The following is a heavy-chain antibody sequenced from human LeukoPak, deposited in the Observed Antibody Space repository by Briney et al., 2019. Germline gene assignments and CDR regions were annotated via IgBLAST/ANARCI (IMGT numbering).Heavy chain of an antibody. J-gene: IGHJ6*03. CDR1: GGSFTDYY. D-gene: IGHD1-20*01. CDR2: INHSGST. CDR3: ASLTGTTDYYYYYMDV. Sequence: SETLSLTCAVYGGSFTDYYWSWIRQPPGKGLEWIGEINHSGSTNYNPSLKSRFTISVDTSKNQFSLKLSSVTAADTAVYYCASLTGTTDYYYYYMDVWSKGTTVTVSS. V-gene: IGHV4-34*01.